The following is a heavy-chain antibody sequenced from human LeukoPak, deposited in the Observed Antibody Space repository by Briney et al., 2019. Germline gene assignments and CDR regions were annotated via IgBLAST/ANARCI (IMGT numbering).Heavy chain of an antibody. D-gene: IGHD3-10*01. V-gene: IGHV4-34*01. CDR1: GGSFSGYY. J-gene: IGHJ5*02. CDR2: INHSGST. CDR3: ARGKNSGSYSSWFDP. Sequence: SETLSLTCAVYGGSFSGYYWSWIRQPPGKGLEWIGEINHSGSTNYNPSLKSRVTISVDTSKNQFSLKLNSVTAADTAVYYCARGKNSGSYSSWFDPWGQGTLVTVSS.